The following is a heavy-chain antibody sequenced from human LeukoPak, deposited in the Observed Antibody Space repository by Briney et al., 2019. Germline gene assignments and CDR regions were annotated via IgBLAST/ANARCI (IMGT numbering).Heavy chain of an antibody. Sequence: TGGSLRLSCAASGFTFDDFAMSWVRQAPGKGLEWVSGINWNGGSTGYAESVKVRFTISRDNAKNSLCLQMNSLRAEDTALYYCARVPYCSSTSCYDSWFDPWGQGTLVTVSS. CDR2: INWNGGST. CDR3: ARVPYCSSTSCYDSWFDP. V-gene: IGHV3-20*04. D-gene: IGHD2-2*01. J-gene: IGHJ5*02. CDR1: GFTFDDFA.